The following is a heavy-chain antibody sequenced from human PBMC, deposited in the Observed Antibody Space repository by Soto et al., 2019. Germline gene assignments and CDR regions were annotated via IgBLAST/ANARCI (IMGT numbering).Heavy chain of an antibody. D-gene: IGHD1-1*01. CDR2: MNPNSGNT. Sequence: QVQLVQSGAEVKKPGASVKVSCKASGYTFTSYDINWVRQATGQGLEWMGWMNPNSGNTGYAQKFQGRVTMTRNPSINTAYMELSSLRSEDTAVYYCARERTGTTSMDVWGQGTTVTVSS. J-gene: IGHJ6*02. CDR1: GYTFTSYD. CDR3: ARERTGTTSMDV. V-gene: IGHV1-8*01.